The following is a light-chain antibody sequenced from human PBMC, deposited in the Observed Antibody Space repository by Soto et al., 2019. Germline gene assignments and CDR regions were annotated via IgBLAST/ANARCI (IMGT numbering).Light chain of an antibody. CDR2: KAS. CDR1: QTISSW. V-gene: IGKV1-5*03. J-gene: IGKJ3*01. CDR3: QQYDSYPFT. Sequence: DIQMTQSPSTLSGSVGDRVTITCRASQTISSWLAWYQQKPGKAPKLLIYKASTLKSGVPSRFSGSGSGTEFTLTISSLQPDDFAVYYCQQYDSYPFTFGPGTKVDI.